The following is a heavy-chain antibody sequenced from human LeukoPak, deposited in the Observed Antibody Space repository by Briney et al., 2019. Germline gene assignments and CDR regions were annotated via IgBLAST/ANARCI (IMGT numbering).Heavy chain of an antibody. V-gene: IGHV3-48*01. CDR3: ARGRVITMVRGVLVY. J-gene: IGHJ4*02. Sequence: GGSLRLSCAASGFTLSSYSMNWVRQAPGKGLEWVSYISSSSSTIYYADSVKGRFTISRDNAKNSLYLQMNSLRAEDTAVYYCARGRVITMVRGVLVYWGQGTLVTVS. D-gene: IGHD3-10*01. CDR2: ISSSSSTI. CDR1: GFTLSSYS.